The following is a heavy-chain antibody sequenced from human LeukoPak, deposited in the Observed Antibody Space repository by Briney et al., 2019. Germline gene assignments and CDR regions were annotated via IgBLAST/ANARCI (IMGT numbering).Heavy chain of an antibody. CDR3: ARPMRGFAFDI. Sequence: GGSLRLSCAASGFTFSSYSMNWVRQAPGKGLEWVSSISSSSSYIYYADSVEGPFTISRDNAKNSLYLQMNSLRAEDTAVYYCARPMRGFAFDIWGQGTMVTVSS. CDR2: ISSSSSYI. V-gene: IGHV3-21*01. D-gene: IGHD3-16*01. CDR1: GFTFSSYS. J-gene: IGHJ3*02.